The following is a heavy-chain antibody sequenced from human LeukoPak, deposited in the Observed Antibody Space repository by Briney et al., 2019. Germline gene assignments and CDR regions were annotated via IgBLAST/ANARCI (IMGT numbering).Heavy chain of an antibody. CDR1: GYTFTGYY. D-gene: IGHD2-2*01. CDR2: INPNSGGT. CDR3: AREWGPYQLLSSVQTQHRAV. J-gene: IGHJ6*03. Sequence: ASVKVSCKASGYTFTGYYMHWVRQAPGQGLEWMGWINPNSGGTNYAQKFQGRVTMTRDTSITTAYMELSRLRSDDTAVYYCAREWGPYQLLSSVQTQHRAVWGKGPTVPVSS. V-gene: IGHV1-2*02.